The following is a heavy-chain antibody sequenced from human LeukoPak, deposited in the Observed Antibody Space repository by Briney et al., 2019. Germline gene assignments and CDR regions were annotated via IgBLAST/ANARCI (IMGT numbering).Heavy chain of an antibody. Sequence: SETLSLTCTVSGGSISSYYWSWIRQPAGKGLEWIGRIYTSGSTNYNPSLKSRVTMSVDTSKNQFSLKLSSVTAADTAVYYCARDRKGTPNSQLALKYYYYYMDVWGKGTTVTVSS. J-gene: IGHJ6*03. D-gene: IGHD6-6*01. V-gene: IGHV4-4*07. CDR3: ARDRKGTPNSQLALKYYYYYMDV. CDR2: IYTSGST. CDR1: GGSISSYY.